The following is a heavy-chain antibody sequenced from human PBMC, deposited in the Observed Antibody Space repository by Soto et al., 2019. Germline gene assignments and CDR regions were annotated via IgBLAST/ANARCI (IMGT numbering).Heavy chain of an antibody. CDR2: MNPNSGNT. V-gene: IGHV1-8*01. CDR1: GYTFTKYD. Sequence: GASVKVSCKASGYTFTKYDINWVRQAPGQGLEWMGWMNPNSGNTGYAQKFQGRVTMTRSTSLNTAYMELSSLRSDDTAVYYCARAEDCSSSSCHHYYYYMDVWGIGTTVTSP. D-gene: IGHD2-2*01. CDR3: ARAEDCSSSSCHHYYYYMDV. J-gene: IGHJ6*03.